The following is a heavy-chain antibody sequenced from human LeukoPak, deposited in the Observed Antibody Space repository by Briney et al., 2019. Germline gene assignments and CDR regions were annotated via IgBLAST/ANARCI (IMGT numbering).Heavy chain of an antibody. CDR2: LSSSGSAF. V-gene: IGHV3-48*04. D-gene: IGHD6-19*01. J-gene: IGHJ4*02. CDR3: ARDDLAVAGTADYFDY. CDR1: GFTFSCYG. Sequence: GGSLRLSCAASGFTFSCYGMPWVRQPPGKGLEWIAYLSSSGSAFSYADSVKGRFTIARDNAKNSVYLEMNSLRAEDTAVYYCARDDLAVAGTADYFDYWGQGTLVTVSP.